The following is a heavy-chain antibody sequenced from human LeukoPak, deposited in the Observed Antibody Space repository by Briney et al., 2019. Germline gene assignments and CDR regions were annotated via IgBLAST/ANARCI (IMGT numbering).Heavy chain of an antibody. J-gene: IGHJ4*02. V-gene: IGHV3-30*04. Sequence: GRSLRLSCAASGFTFSSYAMHWVRQAPGKGLEWVAVISYDGSNKYYADSVKGRFTISRDNSKNTLYLQMNSLRAEDTAVYYCASGRRHNQANDYWGQGTLVTVSP. CDR1: GFTFSSYA. CDR3: ASGRRHNQANDY. CDR2: ISYDGSNK. D-gene: IGHD1-26*01.